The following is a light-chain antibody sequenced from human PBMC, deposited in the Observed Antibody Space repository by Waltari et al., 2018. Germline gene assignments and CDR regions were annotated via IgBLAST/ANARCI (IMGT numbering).Light chain of an antibody. V-gene: IGKV4-1*01. CDR2: WAS. CDR3: QQYYSTLLT. Sequence: DIVMTQSPDSLTVSLGEGATINCKSSRSILYSPNNKNYLAWYQQKPGRPPKLLIYWASTRESGVPDRFSGSWSGTNFTLTISSLQAEDVAIYYCQQYYSTLLTFGGGTKVEIK. CDR1: RSILYSPNNKNY. J-gene: IGKJ4*01.